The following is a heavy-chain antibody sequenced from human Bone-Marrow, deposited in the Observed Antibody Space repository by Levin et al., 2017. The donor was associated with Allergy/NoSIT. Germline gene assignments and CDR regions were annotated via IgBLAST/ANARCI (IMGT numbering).Heavy chain of an antibody. D-gene: IGHD2-2*01. CDR3: ARKKLCGTTSCYGSFDY. CDR1: GYTFNSYN. CDR2: INTNTGNP. V-gene: IGHV7-4-1*02. J-gene: IGHJ4*02. Sequence: ASVKVSCKASGYTFNSYNINWVRQAPGQGPEWMGWINTNTGNPTYAQGFTGRFVLSLDTSVSTTYLQISSLKAEATAVYYCARKKLCGTTSCYGSFDYWGQGTLVTVSS.